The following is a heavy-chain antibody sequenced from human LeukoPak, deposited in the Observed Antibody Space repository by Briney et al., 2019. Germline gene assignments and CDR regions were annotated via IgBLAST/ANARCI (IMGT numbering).Heavy chain of an antibody. Sequence: PGGSRRLSCAASGFTFSSYEMNWVRQVPGKGLEWVSYISSSGSTIYYADSVKGRFTISRDNAKNSLYLEMNSLRAEDTAVYYCAREGAYCGGDCYSPEYFQHWGQGTLLTVSS. CDR2: ISSSGSTI. CDR3: AREGAYCGGDCYSPEYFQH. V-gene: IGHV3-48*03. CDR1: GFTFSSYE. J-gene: IGHJ1*01. D-gene: IGHD2-21*02.